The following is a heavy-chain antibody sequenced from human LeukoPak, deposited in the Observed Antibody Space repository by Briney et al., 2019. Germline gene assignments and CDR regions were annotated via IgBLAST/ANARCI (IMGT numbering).Heavy chain of an antibody. CDR2: ISSGNTYI. D-gene: IGHD6-13*01. J-gene: IGHJ4*02. V-gene: IGHV3-21*01. CDR3: AKVRTGGTAAGSFDY. Sequence: PGGSLRLSCAASGFTFSSYSMNWVRQAPGKGLEWVSSISSGNTYIYYADSVRGRFTISRDNSKNTLYLQMNSLRAEDTAVYYCAKVRTGGTAAGSFDYWGQGTLVTVSS. CDR1: GFTFSSYS.